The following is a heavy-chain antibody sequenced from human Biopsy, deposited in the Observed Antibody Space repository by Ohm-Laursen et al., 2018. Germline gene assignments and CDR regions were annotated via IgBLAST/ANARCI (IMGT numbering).Heavy chain of an antibody. V-gene: IGHV4-34*01. CDR3: VRGVDYYDPYHYYALDV. D-gene: IGHD3-22*01. J-gene: IGHJ6*02. CDR2: INHSGRT. CDR1: GESFNGYY. Sequence: ETLSLTCPVSGESFNGYYWSWIRQTPGKGLEWIGEINHSGRTNYNPSLKSRVTISVDTSKNQFSLKVRSVTAADTAVYYCVRGVDYYDPYHYYALDVWGQGTTVTVSS.